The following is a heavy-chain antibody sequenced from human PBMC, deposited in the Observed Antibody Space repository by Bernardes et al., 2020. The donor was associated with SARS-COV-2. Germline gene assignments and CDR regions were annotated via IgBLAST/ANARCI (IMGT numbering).Heavy chain of an antibody. D-gene: IGHD3-3*01. Sequence: SETLSLTCAVYSGSFSGYYWSWIRQTPGKGLEWIGEINDSGSTKYNPSLKSRVTISVDTSKNQFSLKLSSVTAADTAVYYCARQDIGAIFGVVITPAGMDVWGQGTTVTVSS. V-gene: IGHV4-34*01. J-gene: IGHJ6*02. CDR3: ARQDIGAIFGVVITPAGMDV. CDR1: SGSFSGYY. CDR2: INDSGST.